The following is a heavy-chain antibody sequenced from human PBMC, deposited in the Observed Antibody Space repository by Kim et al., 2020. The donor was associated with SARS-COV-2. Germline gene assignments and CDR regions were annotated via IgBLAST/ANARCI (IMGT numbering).Heavy chain of an antibody. CDR1: GGSFSGYY. D-gene: IGHD3-10*01. Sequence: SETLSLTCAVYGGSFSGYYWSWIRQPPGKGLEWIGEINHSGSTNYNPSLKSRVTISVDTSKNQFSLKLSSVTAADTAVYYCARGLPPPTMVRGVIITVPYYFDYWGQGTLVTVSS. CDR3: ARGLPPPTMVRGVIITVPYYFDY. V-gene: IGHV4-34*01. CDR2: INHSGST. J-gene: IGHJ4*02.